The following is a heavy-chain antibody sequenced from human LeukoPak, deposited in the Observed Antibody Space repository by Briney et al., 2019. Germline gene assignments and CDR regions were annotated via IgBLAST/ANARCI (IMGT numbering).Heavy chain of an antibody. CDR1: GFTFSSYA. Sequence: GGSLRLSCAASGFTFSSYAMHWVRQAPGGGLERVAYISSSSSTIHYADSVKGRFTISRDNAKNSLFLQMNNLRDEDTAIYYCARRNIGATYYFDYWGQGTLVTVSS. CDR2: ISSSSSTI. D-gene: IGHD2-15*01. J-gene: IGHJ4*02. CDR3: ARRNIGATYYFDY. V-gene: IGHV3-48*02.